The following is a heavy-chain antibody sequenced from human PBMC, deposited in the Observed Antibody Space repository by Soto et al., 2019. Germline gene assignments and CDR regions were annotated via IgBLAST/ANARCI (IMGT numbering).Heavy chain of an antibody. D-gene: IGHD6-6*01. J-gene: IGHJ5*02. CDR1: GGSFSGYY. CDR3: ASSVSRGQLAAVGFDP. V-gene: IGHV4-34*01. Sequence: SETLSLTCAVYGGSFSGYYWSWIRQPPGKGLEWIGEINHSGSTNYNPSLKSRVTISVDTSKNQFSLKLSSVTAADTAVYYCASSVSRGQLAAVGFDPWGQGTLVTVSS. CDR2: INHSGST.